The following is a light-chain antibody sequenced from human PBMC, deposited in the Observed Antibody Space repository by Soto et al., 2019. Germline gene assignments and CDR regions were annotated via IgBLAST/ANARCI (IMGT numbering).Light chain of an antibody. J-gene: IGLJ1*01. V-gene: IGLV2-14*01. CDR3: SSYTSSSTYV. CDR2: EVS. Sequence: QSALTQPASVSGSPGQSITISCTGTSSDVGGYNYVSWYQQRPRKAPQLMIYEVSNRPSGVSNRFSGSKSGNTASLTLSGLQAEDEADYYCSSYTSSSTYVFGTGTKV. CDR1: SSDVGGYNY.